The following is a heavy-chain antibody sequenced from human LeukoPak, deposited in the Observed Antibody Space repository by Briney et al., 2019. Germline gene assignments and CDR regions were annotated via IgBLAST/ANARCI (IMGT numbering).Heavy chain of an antibody. CDR2: ISGDGTAT. D-gene: IGHD5/OR15-5a*01. J-gene: IGHJ5*02. Sequence: AGGSLRLSCAASGFTFSSHWMHWVCQAPGKGLVWVSRISGDGTATIYADSVKGRFTISRDNAVNTLYLQMTSLRVEDTAVYYCTRRVSATRWFDPWGQGTLVTVSS. CDR1: GFTFSSHW. V-gene: IGHV3-74*01. CDR3: TRRVSATRWFDP.